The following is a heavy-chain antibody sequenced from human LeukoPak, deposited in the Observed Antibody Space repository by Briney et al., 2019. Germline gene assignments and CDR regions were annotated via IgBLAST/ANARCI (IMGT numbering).Heavy chain of an antibody. CDR1: GFTLSSNY. V-gene: IGHV3-66*01. D-gene: IGHD4-17*01. CDR2: IYSGGST. J-gene: IGHJ4*02. CDR3: ARAKPGYGDYTLPYY. Sequence: GGSLRLSCAASGFTLSSNYMSWVRQAPGKGLEWVSVIYSGGSTYYADSVKGRFTISRDNSKNTLYLQMNSLRAEDTAVYYCARAKPGYGDYTLPYYWGQGTLVTVSS.